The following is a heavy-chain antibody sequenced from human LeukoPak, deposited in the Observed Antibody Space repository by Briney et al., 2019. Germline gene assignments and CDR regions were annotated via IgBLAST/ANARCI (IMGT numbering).Heavy chain of an antibody. Sequence: GASGKVSCKASGGTFSSYAISWVRQAPGQGLEWMGGIIPIFGTANYAQKFQGRVTITADESTSTAYMELSSLRSEDTAVYYCARDSPNWNYLDYWGQGTLVTVSS. D-gene: IGHD1-20*01. CDR3: ARDSPNWNYLDY. CDR1: GGTFSSYA. J-gene: IGHJ4*02. V-gene: IGHV1-69*01. CDR2: IIPIFGTA.